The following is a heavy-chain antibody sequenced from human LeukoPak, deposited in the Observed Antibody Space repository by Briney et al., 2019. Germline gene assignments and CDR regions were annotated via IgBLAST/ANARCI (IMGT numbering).Heavy chain of an antibody. CDR2: LSSSSTYI. D-gene: IGHD3-9*01. J-gene: IGHJ4*02. CDR1: GFTFSTYS. V-gene: IGHV3-21*01. CDR3: ARGGDILTGYPHHYFDY. Sequence: GGSLRLSCAASGFTFSTYSLTWVRQAPGKGLEWVSSLSSSSTYIYYADSVKGRFTISRDNARNSLYLQMNSLRAEDTAVYYCARGGDILTGYPHHYFDYWGQGTLVTVSS.